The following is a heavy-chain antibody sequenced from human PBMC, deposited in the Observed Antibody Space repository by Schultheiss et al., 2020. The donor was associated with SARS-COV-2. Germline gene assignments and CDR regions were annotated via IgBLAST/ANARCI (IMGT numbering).Heavy chain of an antibody. V-gene: IGHV3-23*01. CDR3: ARDSTMIVGDGAFDI. D-gene: IGHD3-22*01. CDR1: GFTFSNNA. Sequence: GGSLRLSCAASGFTFSNNAMTWVRQAPGKGLEWVSTILSSGTTHYADSVKGRLTISRDNSRNTLSLQMNSLRAEDTAVYYCARDSTMIVGDGAFDIWGQGTMVTVSS. CDR2: ILSSGTT. J-gene: IGHJ3*02.